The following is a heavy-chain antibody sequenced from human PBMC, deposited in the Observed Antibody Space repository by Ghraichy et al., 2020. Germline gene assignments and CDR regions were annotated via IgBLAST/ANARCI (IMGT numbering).Heavy chain of an antibody. D-gene: IGHD3-22*01. CDR2: IYYSGST. CDR1: GGSVSSGSYY. J-gene: IGHJ6*02. Sequence: SETLSLTCTVSGGSVSSGSYYWSWIRQPPGKGLEWIGYIYYSGSTNYNPSLKSRVTISVDTSKNQFSLKLSSVTAADTAVYYCARDLIYYYGMDVWGQGTTVTVSS. V-gene: IGHV4-61*01. CDR3: ARDLIYYYGMDV.